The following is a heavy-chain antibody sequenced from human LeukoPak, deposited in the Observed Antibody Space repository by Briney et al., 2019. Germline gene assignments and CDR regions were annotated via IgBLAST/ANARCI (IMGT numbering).Heavy chain of an antibody. CDR3: VRDRDWNLGY. CDR1: GYTFTTYG. J-gene: IGHJ4*02. CDR2: ISTHSGNT. D-gene: IGHD1-1*01. V-gene: IGHV1-18*04. Sequence: GASVKVSCKASGYTFTTYGISWVRQAPGQGLEWMGWISTHSGNTNYAQRLQGRVALTTDTSTNTAFMELRSLRSDDTAVYYCVRDRDWNLGYWGQGTLVTVSS.